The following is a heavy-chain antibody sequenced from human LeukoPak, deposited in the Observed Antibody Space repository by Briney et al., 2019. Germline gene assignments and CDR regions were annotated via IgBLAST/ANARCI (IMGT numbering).Heavy chain of an antibody. CDR3: ARYRACSGGSCYSGPDY. D-gene: IGHD2-15*01. J-gene: IGHJ4*02. V-gene: IGHV1-24*01. CDR2: FDPEDGET. Sequence: ASVKVSCKVSGYTLTELSMHWVRQAPGKGLEWMGGFDPEDGETIYAQKFRGRVTMTEDTSTDTAYMELSSLRSEDTAVYYCARYRACSGGSCYSGPDYWGQGTLVTVSS. CDR1: GYTLTELS.